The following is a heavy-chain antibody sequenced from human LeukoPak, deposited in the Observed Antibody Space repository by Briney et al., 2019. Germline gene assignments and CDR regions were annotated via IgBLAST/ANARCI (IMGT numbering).Heavy chain of an antibody. Sequence: GGSLRLSCAASGFTFSRYWMSWVRQAPGKGLEWVATINEDGSGKYYVDSVKGRFTISRDNAKNSLYLQMNSLTAEDTAIYYCARHEENPGFSSQWGQGTLVTVSS. V-gene: IGHV3-7*01. CDR3: ARHEENPGFSSQ. CDR2: INEDGSGK. CDR1: GFTFSRYW. J-gene: IGHJ4*02. D-gene: IGHD6-19*01.